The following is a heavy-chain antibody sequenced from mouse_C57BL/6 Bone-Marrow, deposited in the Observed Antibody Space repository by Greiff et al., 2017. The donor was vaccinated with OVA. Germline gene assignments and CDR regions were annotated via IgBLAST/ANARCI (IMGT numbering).Heavy chain of an antibody. CDR3: SRYSYGGVRGY. CDR1: GYTFTSYG. V-gene: IGHV1-81*01. CDR2: IYPSSGNT. J-gene: IGHJ2*01. Sequence: QVQLQQSGAELARPGASVKLSCKASGYTFTSYGMRWVKQRPGQGLEWIGEIYPSSGNTYYNEKFKGKATLTADKSSSTAYMELSSLTSEDSAVYFCSRYSYGGVRGYWGQGTTLTVSA. D-gene: IGHD3-3*01.